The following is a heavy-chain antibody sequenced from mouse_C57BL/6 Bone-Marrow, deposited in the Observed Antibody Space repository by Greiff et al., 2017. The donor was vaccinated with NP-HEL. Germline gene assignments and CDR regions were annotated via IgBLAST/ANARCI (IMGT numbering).Heavy chain of an antibody. CDR3: ARRDYYGSSYDVYYWYVDV. J-gene: IGHJ1*03. CDR1: GFSLRTSGMG. CDR2: IYWDDDK. V-gene: IGHV8-12*01. Sequence: QVTLKESGPGILQSSQTLSLTCSFSGFSLRTSGMGVSWIRQPSGKGLEWLAHIYWDDDKRYNPSLKSRLTISTATSRYQVFLKITIVDTADTATYYCARRDYYGSSYDVYYWYVDVWGTGTTVTVSS. D-gene: IGHD1-1*01.